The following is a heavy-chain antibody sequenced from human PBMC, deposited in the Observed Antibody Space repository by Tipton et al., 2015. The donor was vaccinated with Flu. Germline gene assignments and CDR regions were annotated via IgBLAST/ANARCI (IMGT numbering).Heavy chain of an antibody. CDR3: ARLSYYDVDLKNFYFDH. J-gene: IGHJ4*02. Sequence: TLSLTCTVSGGSVNSGFYYWSWIRRPPGKALEWIGYIYYSGTTNYNPSLKSRVTISVDTSKTQLSLMLRSVTAADTAVYYCARLSYYDVDLKNFYFDHWGQGALVTVSS. CDR1: GGSVNSGFYY. V-gene: IGHV4-61*01. CDR2: IYYSGTT. D-gene: IGHD3-10*02.